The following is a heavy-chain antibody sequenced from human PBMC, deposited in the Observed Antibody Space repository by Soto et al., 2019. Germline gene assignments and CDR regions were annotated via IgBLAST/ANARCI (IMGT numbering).Heavy chain of an antibody. CDR1: GGSISSGGYS. CDR3: AGYYYGSGILTPSIDY. CDR2: IYHSGST. V-gene: IGHV4-30-2*01. D-gene: IGHD3-10*01. Sequence: SSETLSLTCAVSGGSISSGGYSWSWIRQPPGKGLEWIGYIYHSGSTYYNPSLKSRVTISVDRSKNQFSLKLSSVTAAGTAVYYCAGYYYGSGILTPSIDYWGQGTLVTVSS. J-gene: IGHJ4*02.